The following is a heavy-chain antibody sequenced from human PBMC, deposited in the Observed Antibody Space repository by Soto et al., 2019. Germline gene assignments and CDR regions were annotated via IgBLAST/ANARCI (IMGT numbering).Heavy chain of an antibody. D-gene: IGHD6-13*01. V-gene: IGHV1-69*01. J-gene: IGHJ4*02. CDR3: AASSAIAAAGYFKF. CDR1: GDLFNNHA. CDR2: ISPLFSTT. Sequence: QVQLVQSGAEVKEPGSSVKVSCKASGDLFNNHAFNWVRQAPGQGLEWMGRISPLFSTTNYAQKFQGRVTIGADELTTVVYLEVNNLVSDDSAIYYCAASSAIAAAGYFKFWGQGTLVTVSP.